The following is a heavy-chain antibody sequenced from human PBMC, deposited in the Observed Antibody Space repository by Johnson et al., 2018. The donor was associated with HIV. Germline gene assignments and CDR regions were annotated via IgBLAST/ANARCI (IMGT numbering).Heavy chain of an antibody. J-gene: IGHJ3*01. CDR3: ARGRGGDAISFDV. Sequence: QVQLVESGGGVVQPGRSLRLSCAASGFTFSSYAMHWVRQAPGKGLEWVAVLSYAGSNKYYADSVTGRFIISRENAKNSLYLQMNSLRVEDTALYYCARGRGGDAISFDVWGQGTMVIVSS. V-gene: IGHV3-30*04. CDR2: LSYAGSNK. CDR1: GFTFSSYA. D-gene: IGHD3-16*01.